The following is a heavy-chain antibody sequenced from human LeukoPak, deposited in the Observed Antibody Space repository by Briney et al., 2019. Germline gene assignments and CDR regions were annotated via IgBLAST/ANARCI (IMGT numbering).Heavy chain of an antibody. D-gene: IGHD3-3*01. V-gene: IGHV1-8*03. CDR2: MNPNSGNT. CDR3: ARGLTPYYDFWSGYLYPTFYYYYYMDV. J-gene: IGHJ6*03. Sequence: ASVKVSCKASGYTFTSYDINWVRQATGQGLEWMGWMNPNSGNTGYAQKFQGRVTITRNTSISTAYMELSSLRSEDTAVYYCARGLTPYYDFWSGYLYPTFYYYYYMDVWGKGTTVTVSS. CDR1: GYTFTSYD.